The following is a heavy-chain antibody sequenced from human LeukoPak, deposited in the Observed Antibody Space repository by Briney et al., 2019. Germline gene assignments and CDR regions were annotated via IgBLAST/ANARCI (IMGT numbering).Heavy chain of an antibody. Sequence: SVKVSCKASGGTFSSYAISWVRQAPGQGLEWMGGIIPILGIANYAQKFQGRVTITADKSTSTAYMELSSLRSEDTAVYYCASLIYSSSSHWGQGTLVTVSS. J-gene: IGHJ4*02. CDR2: IIPILGIA. D-gene: IGHD6-6*01. V-gene: IGHV1-69*04. CDR1: GGTFSSYA. CDR3: ASLIYSSSSH.